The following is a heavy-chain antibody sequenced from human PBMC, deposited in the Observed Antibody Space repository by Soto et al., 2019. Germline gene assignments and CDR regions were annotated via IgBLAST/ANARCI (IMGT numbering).Heavy chain of an antibody. Sequence: QVQLVQSGAEVKKPGSSVKVSCKASGGTFSSYAISWVRQAPGQGLEWMGGIIPIFGTANYAQKFQGRVTITADESMSTAYMELSSLRSEDTAVYYCARDSVSGYDSGGAFDIWGQGTMVTVSS. CDR1: GGTFSSYA. J-gene: IGHJ3*02. V-gene: IGHV1-69*01. CDR3: ARDSVSGYDSGGAFDI. CDR2: IIPIFGTA. D-gene: IGHD5-12*01.